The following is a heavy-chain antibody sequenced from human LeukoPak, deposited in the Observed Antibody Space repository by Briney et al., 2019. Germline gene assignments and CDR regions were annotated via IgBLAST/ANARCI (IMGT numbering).Heavy chain of an antibody. J-gene: IGHJ4*02. D-gene: IGHD6-19*01. Sequence: PSETLSLTCAVYGGSFSGYYWGWIRQPPGKGLEWIGEINHSGSTNYNPSLKSRVTISVDTSKNQFSLKLSSVTAADTAVYYCARVVSSGWYVVRGAFDYWGQGTLVTVSS. CDR3: ARVVSSGWYVVRGAFDY. CDR2: INHSGST. V-gene: IGHV4-34*01. CDR1: GGSFSGYY.